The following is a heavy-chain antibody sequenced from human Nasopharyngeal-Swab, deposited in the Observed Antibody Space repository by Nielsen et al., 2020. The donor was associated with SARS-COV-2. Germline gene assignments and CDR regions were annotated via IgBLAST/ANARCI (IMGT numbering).Heavy chain of an antibody. D-gene: IGHD6-19*01. CDR3: TRETRIAVAATLFYDYYYYMDV. V-gene: IGHV3-49*04. J-gene: IGHJ6*03. CDR2: MSSKAYGGST. CDR1: GFTFGAYA. Sequence: CTAYGFTFGAYAMSWVRQAPGKGLEWVGFMSSKAYGGSTEYAASVKGRFTISRDDSKSIAYLQMNSLKHEDTAVYYCTRETRIAVAATLFYDYYYYMDVWGKGTTVTVSS.